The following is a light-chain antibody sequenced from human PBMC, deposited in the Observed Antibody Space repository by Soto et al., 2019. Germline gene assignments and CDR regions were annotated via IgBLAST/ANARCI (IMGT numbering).Light chain of an antibody. CDR3: AAWDDSLIGYV. V-gene: IGLV1-47*02. CDR2: NSN. Sequence: QSVLTQPPSASGTPGQRVTISCSGSSSNIGNNYVHWYQQFPGTAPKLLINNSNKRPSGVPDRLSGSKSGTSASLAISGLRSEDEADYYCAAWDDSLIGYVFGTGTKLTVL. CDR1: SSNIGNNY. J-gene: IGLJ1*01.